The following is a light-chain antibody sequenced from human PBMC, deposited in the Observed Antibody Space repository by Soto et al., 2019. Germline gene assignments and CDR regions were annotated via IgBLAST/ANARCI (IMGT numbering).Light chain of an antibody. CDR1: SSDVGGYNY. CDR2: EVY. Sequence: QCAPTQPPSASGSPGQSVTFSCTGTSSDVGGYNYVSWYQQYTGKAPKLMIYEVYKRHSGVPDRFSGSKSGNTASLTVSGLQPEDEADYYCSAYAGSSTWVFGGGTKLTVL. V-gene: IGLV2-8*01. J-gene: IGLJ2*01. CDR3: SAYAGSSTWV.